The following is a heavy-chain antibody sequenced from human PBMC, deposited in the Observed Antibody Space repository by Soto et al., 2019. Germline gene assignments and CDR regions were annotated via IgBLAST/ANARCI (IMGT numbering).Heavy chain of an antibody. D-gene: IGHD2-21*01. CDR3: VRDRDLGGDMAHRDL. J-gene: IGHJ4*01. Sequence: EMQLVASGGGLVQPGGSLRLSCEASGFSMSGYSMCWVRQSAGKGLEWLAYITVVTGNTRYADSVKGRFTISADRGRNSVFLQLNSLRDEDTAVYYCVRDRDLGGDMAHRDLWGQGSLVTVSS. CDR2: ITVVTGNT. V-gene: IGHV3-48*02. CDR1: GFSMSGYS.